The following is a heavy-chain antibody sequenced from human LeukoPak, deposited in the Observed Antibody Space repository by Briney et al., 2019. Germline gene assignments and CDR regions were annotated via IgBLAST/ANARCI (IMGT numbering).Heavy chain of an antibody. CDR2: IWYDGSNE. V-gene: IGHV3-33*01. CDR3: ARDRHSGRPFTNWFDP. J-gene: IGHJ5*01. CDR1: GYTFSSYG. D-gene: IGHD6-19*01. Sequence: GRSLRLSCAASGYTFSSYGMHWVRQAPGKGLEWVAFIWYDGSNEYYADSVKGRFTISRDNSKNTVYLQMNTVRAEDTAVYYCARDRHSGRPFTNWFDPWGQGTLVTVSS.